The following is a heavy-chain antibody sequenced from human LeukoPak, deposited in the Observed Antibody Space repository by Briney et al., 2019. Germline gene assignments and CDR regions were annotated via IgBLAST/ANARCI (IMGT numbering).Heavy chain of an antibody. V-gene: IGHV1-2*02. J-gene: IGHJ3*02. Sequence: GASVKVSCKASGYTFTGCYMHWVRQAPGQGLEWMGWINPNSDDTNYAQKFQGRVTMTRDTSISTAYMELSRLRSDDTAVYYCARVPSPLVLGAFDIWGQGTMVTVSS. D-gene: IGHD3-10*01. CDR3: ARVPSPLVLGAFDI. CDR2: INPNSDDT. CDR1: GYTFTGCY.